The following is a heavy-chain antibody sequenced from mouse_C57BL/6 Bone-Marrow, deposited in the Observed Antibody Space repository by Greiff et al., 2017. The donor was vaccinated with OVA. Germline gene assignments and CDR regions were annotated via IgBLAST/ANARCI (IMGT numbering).Heavy chain of an antibody. CDR3: ARGYYFDY. J-gene: IGHJ2*01. Sequence: VQLQQSGAELARPGASVKMSCKASGYTFTSYTMHWVKQRPGQGLEWIGYIDPSSDYTKYNQKFKDKATLTAEKSSSTAYMQLSSLTSEDSAVYYCARGYYFDYWGQGTTLTVSS. CDR2: IDPSSDYT. V-gene: IGHV1-4*01. CDR1: GYTFTSYT.